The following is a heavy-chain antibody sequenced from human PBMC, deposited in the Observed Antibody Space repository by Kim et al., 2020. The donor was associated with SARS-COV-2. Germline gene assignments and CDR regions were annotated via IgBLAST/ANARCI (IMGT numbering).Heavy chain of an antibody. D-gene: IGHD1-26*01. J-gene: IGHJ4*02. CDR2: ISYDGSNK. V-gene: IGHV3-30*18. CDR1: GFTFSSYG. CDR3: AKDGVGATSFDY. Sequence: GGSLRLSCAASGFTFSSYGMHWVRQAPGKGLEWVAVISYDGSNKYYADSVKGRFTISRDNSKNTLYLQMNSLRAEDTAVYYCAKDGVGATSFDYWGQGTL.